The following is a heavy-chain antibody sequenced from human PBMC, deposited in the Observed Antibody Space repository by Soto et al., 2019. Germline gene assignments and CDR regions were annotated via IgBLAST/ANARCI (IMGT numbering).Heavy chain of an antibody. J-gene: IGHJ4*02. Sequence: PSETLSLTCAVYGGSFSGYYWSWIRQPPGKGLEWIGEINHSGSTNYNPSLKSRVTISVDTSKNQFSLKLSSVTAADTAVYYCARGRYSSSWYCLLDYWSQGTLVTVSS. CDR1: GGSFSGYY. V-gene: IGHV4-34*01. D-gene: IGHD6-13*01. CDR2: INHSGST. CDR3: ARGRYSSSWYCLLDY.